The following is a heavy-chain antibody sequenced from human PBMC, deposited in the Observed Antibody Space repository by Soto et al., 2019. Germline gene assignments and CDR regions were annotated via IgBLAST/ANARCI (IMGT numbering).Heavy chain of an antibody. J-gene: IGHJ4*02. CDR2: MVYSGST. CDR1: GGSVNSDSHY. CDR3: ARLVRSLHFDY. V-gene: IGHV4-61*01. Sequence: PSETLSLTCTVSGGSVNSDSHYWSWIRQPPGKGLEWIGHMVYSGSTNYNPSLKSRVTISGDTSKNQFSLKLSSVTAADTAVYYCARLVRSLHFDYWGQGTPGTVSS. D-gene: IGHD2-8*02.